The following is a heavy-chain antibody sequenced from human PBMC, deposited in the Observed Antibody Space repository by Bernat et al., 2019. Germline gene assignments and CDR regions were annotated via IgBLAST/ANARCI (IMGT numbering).Heavy chain of an antibody. J-gene: IGHJ3*02. Sequence: EVQLVESGGGLVQPGGSLRVSCAASGFSFSSYWMHWVRQAPGEGLVWVSCINGDGVRTRDADSVKGRFTISRDNAKNKLYLQMNSLRDEDTDVYYCARGSASAWTDDSFDIWGQGTVVTVSS. D-gene: IGHD6-19*01. CDR1: GFSFSSYW. V-gene: IGHV3-74*01. CDR2: INGDGVRT. CDR3: ARGSASAWTDDSFDI.